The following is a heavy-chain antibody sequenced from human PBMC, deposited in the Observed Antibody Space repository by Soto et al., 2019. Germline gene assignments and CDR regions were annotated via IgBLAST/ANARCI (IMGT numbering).Heavy chain of an antibody. V-gene: IGHV1-18*01. CDR2: ISAYNGNT. CDR1: GGTLSNYA. J-gene: IGHJ5*02. Sequence: GASVKVSCKASGGTLSNYAFNWVRQAPGQGLEWMGWISAYNGNTNYAQKLQGRVTMTTDTSTSTAYMELRSLRSDDTAVYYCARGGPESGSSSRWFDPWGQGTLVTVSS. D-gene: IGHD6-6*01. CDR3: ARGGPESGSSSRWFDP.